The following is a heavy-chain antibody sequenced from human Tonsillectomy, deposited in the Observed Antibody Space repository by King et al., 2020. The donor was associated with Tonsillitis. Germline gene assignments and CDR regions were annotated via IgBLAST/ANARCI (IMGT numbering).Heavy chain of an antibody. CDR1: GFTFSSYW. Sequence: VQLVESGGGLVQAGGSLRLSCAASGFTFSSYWMSWVRQPPGKGLEWVANIKEDGSETFYVDSVKGRFTISRDNAKNSLYMQMNSLRAEETAVYYCAGDSASCNDCAFDIWGQGTMVTVSS. CDR3: AGDSASCNDCAFDI. CDR2: IKEDGSET. V-gene: IGHV3-7*01. J-gene: IGHJ3*02. D-gene: IGHD5-12*01.